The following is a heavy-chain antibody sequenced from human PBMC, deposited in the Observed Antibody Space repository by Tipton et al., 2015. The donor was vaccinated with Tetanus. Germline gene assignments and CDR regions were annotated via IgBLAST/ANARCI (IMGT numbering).Heavy chain of an antibody. D-gene: IGHD6-19*01. CDR3: ARDGEYSSGWYAVHYFDY. CDR1: GSTFSSYA. V-gene: IGHV1-69*06. J-gene: IGHJ4*02. CDR2: IIPIFGTA. Sequence: QLVQSGAEVKKPGSSVKVSCKASGSTFSSYAISWVRQAPGQGLEWMGGIIPIFGTANYAQKFQGRATITADKSTSTAYMELSSLRSEDTAVYYCARDGEYSSGWYAVHYFDYWGQGTLVTVSS.